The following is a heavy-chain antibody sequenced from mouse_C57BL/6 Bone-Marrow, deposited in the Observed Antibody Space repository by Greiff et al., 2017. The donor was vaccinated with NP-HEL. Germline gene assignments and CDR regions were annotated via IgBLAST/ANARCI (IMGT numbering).Heavy chain of an antibody. CDR1: GYTFTDYY. CDR3: ARRALWYPYYYAMDY. V-gene: IGHV1-19*01. D-gene: IGHD2-1*01. CDR2: INPYNGGT. Sequence: EVQGVESGPVLVKPGASVKMSCKASGYTFTDYYMNWVKQSHGKSLEWIGVINPYNGGTSYNQKFKGKATLTVDKSSSTAYMELNSLTSEDSAVYYCARRALWYPYYYAMDYWGQGTSVTVSS. J-gene: IGHJ4*01.